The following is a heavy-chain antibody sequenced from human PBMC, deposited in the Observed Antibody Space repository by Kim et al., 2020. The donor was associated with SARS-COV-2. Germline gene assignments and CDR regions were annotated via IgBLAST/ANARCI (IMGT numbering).Heavy chain of an antibody. D-gene: IGHD3-10*01. Sequence: SETLSLTCAVYGGSFSGYYWSWIRQPPGKGLEWIGEINHSGSTNYNPSLKSRVTISVDTSKNKFSLKLSSVTAADTAVYYCARALGGSGSYGYGMDVWGQGTTVTVSS. CDR1: GGSFSGYY. CDR2: INHSGST. V-gene: IGHV4-34*01. CDR3: ARALGGSGSYGYGMDV. J-gene: IGHJ6*02.